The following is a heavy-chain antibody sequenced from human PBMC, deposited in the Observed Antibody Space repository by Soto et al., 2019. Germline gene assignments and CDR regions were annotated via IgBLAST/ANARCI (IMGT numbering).Heavy chain of an antibody. J-gene: IGHJ4*02. Sequence: QVTLKASGPVLVKPTETLTLTCTVSGFSLSNARMGVSWIRQPPGKALEWLAHIFSNDEKSYSTSLKSRLTSSKDTAKSQVVLTMTNMDPVDTATYYCARHGRGVGARPLDYWGQGTLVTVSS. CDR1: GFSLSNARMG. V-gene: IGHV2-26*01. CDR3: ARHGRGVGARPLDY. CDR2: IFSNDEK. D-gene: IGHD1-26*01.